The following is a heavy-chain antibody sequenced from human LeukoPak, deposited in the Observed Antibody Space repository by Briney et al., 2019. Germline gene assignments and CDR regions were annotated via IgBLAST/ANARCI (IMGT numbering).Heavy chain of an antibody. V-gene: IGHV1-69*13. CDR2: IIPIFGTA. Sequence: SVKVSCKSSGGTFSSYAISWVRQARGQELEWMGGIIPIFGTANYAQKFQGRVTITADESTSTAYIELSSLRSEDTAVYYCARDGDDFWSGYLDAFDIWGQGTMVTVSS. CDR1: GGTFSSYA. J-gene: IGHJ3*02. D-gene: IGHD3-3*01. CDR3: ARDGDDFWSGYLDAFDI.